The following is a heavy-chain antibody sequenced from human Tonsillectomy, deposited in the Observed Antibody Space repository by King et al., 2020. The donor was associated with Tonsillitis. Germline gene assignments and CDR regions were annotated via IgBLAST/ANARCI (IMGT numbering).Heavy chain of an antibody. J-gene: IGHJ6*02. CDR2: IIPILGIA. V-gene: IGHV1-69*04. D-gene: IGHD3-10*02. CDR1: GGTFSSHV. CDR3: ARPLACSGLFYYGLDV. Sequence: QLVQSGAEVKKPGSSVKVSCKASGGTFSSHVINWVRQAPGQGLEWMGRIIPILGIANYAQKFQGRVTITADKSTSTAYMELSSPRYEDTAGFYCARPLACSGLFYYGLDVWGQGTTVTVSS.